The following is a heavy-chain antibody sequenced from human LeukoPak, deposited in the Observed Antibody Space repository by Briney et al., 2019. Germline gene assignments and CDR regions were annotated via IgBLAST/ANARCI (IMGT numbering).Heavy chain of an antibody. CDR2: INSDGSST. V-gene: IGHV3-74*01. Sequence: QPGGSLRLSCAASGFTFSSYWMHWVRQAPGKGLVWVSRINSDGSSTSYADSVKGRFTISRDNSKNTLYLQMNSLRAEDTAVYYCAKDRPPASVAGTSSAFDIWGQGTMVTVSS. J-gene: IGHJ3*02. D-gene: IGHD6-19*01. CDR1: GFTFSSYW. CDR3: AKDRPPASVAGTSSAFDI.